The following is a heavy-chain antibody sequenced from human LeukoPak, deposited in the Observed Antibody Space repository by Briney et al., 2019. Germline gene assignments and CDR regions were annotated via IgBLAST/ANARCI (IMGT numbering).Heavy chain of an antibody. CDR3: ARRFGESNDY. D-gene: IGHD3-10*01. V-gene: IGHV1-18*01. J-gene: IGHJ4*02. CDR2: VSAYNGNT. Sequence: GASVKVSCKASGYTFTSYATSWLRQAPGQGLEWMGWVSAYNGNTNYAQNLQGRVTMTTDTSTSTAYMELRSLRSDDTAVYYCARRFGESNDYWGQGTLVTVSS. CDR1: GYTFTSYA.